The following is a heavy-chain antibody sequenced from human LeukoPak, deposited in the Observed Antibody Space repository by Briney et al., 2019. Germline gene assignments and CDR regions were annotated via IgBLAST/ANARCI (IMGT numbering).Heavy chain of an antibody. V-gene: IGHV1-3*01. D-gene: IGHD3-16*01. CDR3: ARVIGWGYYFDY. J-gene: IGHJ4*02. CDR1: GYTFTSYA. CDR2: INAGNGNT. Sequence: APVKVSCTASGYTFTSYAMHWVRQAPGQRLEWMGWINAGNGNTKYSQKFQGRVTITRDTSASTAYMELSSLRSEDTAVYYCARVIGWGYYFDYWGQGTLVTVSS.